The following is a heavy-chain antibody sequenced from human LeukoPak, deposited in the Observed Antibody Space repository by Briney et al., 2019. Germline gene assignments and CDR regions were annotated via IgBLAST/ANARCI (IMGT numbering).Heavy chain of an antibody. V-gene: IGHV3-21*01. CDR2: ISSSSSYI. J-gene: IGHJ4*02. CDR1: GFTFSSYS. CDR3: ARDIVGATTPEVDY. Sequence: GGSLRLSCAASGFTFSSYSMNWVRQAPGKGLEWVSSISSSSSYIYYADSVKGRFTISRDNAKNSLYLQMNSLRAEDTAVYYCARDIVGATTPEVDYWGQGTLVTVSS. D-gene: IGHD1-26*01.